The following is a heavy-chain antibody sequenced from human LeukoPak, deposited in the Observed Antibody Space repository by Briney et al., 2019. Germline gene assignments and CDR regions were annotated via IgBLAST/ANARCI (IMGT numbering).Heavy chain of an antibody. V-gene: IGHV1-8*01. J-gene: IGHJ4*02. Sequence: ASVRVSCKASGYTFTNYDINWVRQATGQGPEWMGWMNPNSGNTGYAQKFQGRVTLTRDTSISTAYLELSSLRSEDTAVYYCARDQEAFDYWGQGTLVTVSS. CDR2: MNPNSGNT. CDR3: ARDQEAFDY. CDR1: GYTFTNYD.